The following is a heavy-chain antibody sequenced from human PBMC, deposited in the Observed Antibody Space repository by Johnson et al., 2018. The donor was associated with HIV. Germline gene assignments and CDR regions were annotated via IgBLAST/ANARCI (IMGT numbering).Heavy chain of an antibody. CDR3: AKSPGKDNGGNSGGIDF. J-gene: IGHJ3*01. D-gene: IGHD4-23*01. CDR1: GFTFSRYG. CDR2: IWYDGSNE. V-gene: IGHV3-33*03. Sequence: QVQLVESGGGVVQPGRSLRLSCEGSGFTFSRYGMHWVRQAPGKGLEWVAVIWYDGSNENYTESVNGRFNISRDNSKNTLYLQMNSLRVEDTATYYCAKSPGKDNGGNSGGIDFWGQGTRVTVSS.